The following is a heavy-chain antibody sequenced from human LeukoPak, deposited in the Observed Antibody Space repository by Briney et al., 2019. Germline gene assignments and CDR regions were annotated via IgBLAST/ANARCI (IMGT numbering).Heavy chain of an antibody. Sequence: PSETLSLTCTVSGGSISNSSYYWGWIRQPPGKGLEWIGSMYYSGSTYYNPSLESGATISVDTSKNQFSLKLSSVTAADTAVYYCARHGRMGTINPSYWGQGTLVTVSS. D-gene: IGHD5-24*01. J-gene: IGHJ4*02. CDR2: MYYSGST. CDR3: ARHGRMGTINPSY. CDR1: GGSISNSSYY. V-gene: IGHV4-39*01.